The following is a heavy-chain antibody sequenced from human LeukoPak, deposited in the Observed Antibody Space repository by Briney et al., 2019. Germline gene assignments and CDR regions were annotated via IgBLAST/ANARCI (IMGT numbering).Heavy chain of an antibody. V-gene: IGHV1-2*02. CDR2: INPNSDDT. CDR3: AREGLAAALDY. Sequence: ASVKVSRKADGDTYTANYMHWVRQPPGQEGEWMGWINPNSDDTKYAQKFQGRVTMTRATSTSSAYMDLSRLRSDDTAVYYCAREGLAAALDYWGQGTLVTVSS. J-gene: IGHJ4*02. CDR1: GDTYTANY. D-gene: IGHD6-13*01.